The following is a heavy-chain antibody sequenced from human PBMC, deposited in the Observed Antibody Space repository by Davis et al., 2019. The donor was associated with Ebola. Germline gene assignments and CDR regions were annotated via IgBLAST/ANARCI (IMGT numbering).Heavy chain of an antibody. CDR3: AREVAAAGTGRYYYYYGMDV. CDR1: GYTFTSYG. D-gene: IGHD6-13*01. CDR2: ISAYNGNT. J-gene: IGHJ6*02. V-gene: IGHV1-18*01. Sequence: AASVKVSCKASGYTFTSYGISWVRQAPGQGLEWMGWISAYNGNTNNAQKLQGRVTMTTDTSTSTAYMELRSLRSDDTAVYYCAREVAAAGTGRYYYYYGMDVWGQGTTVTVSS.